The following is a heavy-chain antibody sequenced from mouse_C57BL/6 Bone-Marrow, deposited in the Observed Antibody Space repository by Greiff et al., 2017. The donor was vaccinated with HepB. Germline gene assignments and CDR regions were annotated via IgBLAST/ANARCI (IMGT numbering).Heavy chain of an antibody. CDR2: FYPGSGSI. J-gene: IGHJ1*03. CDR3: ARHERGYYSNSDGYWYFDV. D-gene: IGHD2-5*01. V-gene: IGHV1-62-2*01. CDR1: GYTFTEYT. Sequence: QVQLQQSGAELVKPGASVKLSCKASGYTFTEYTIHWVKQRSGQGLEWIGWFYPGSGSIKYNEKFKDKATLTADKSSSTVYMELSRLTSEDSAVYFCARHERGYYSNSDGYWYFDVWGTGTTVTVSS.